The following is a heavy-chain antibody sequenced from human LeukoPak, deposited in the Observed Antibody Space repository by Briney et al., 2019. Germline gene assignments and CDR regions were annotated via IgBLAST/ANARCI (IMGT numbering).Heavy chain of an antibody. J-gene: IGHJ6*03. CDR3: AGLQGHSYYYMDV. Sequence: SETLSLTCAVYGGSFSSYYWSWIRQPPGRGLEGIGDIDHGGITNCNPSLKSRVTISVDTSKNQFSLTLRSVTAADTAVYYCAGLQGHSYYYMDVWGRGTTVTVSS. V-gene: IGHV4-34*01. CDR1: GGSFSSYY. CDR2: IDHGGIT.